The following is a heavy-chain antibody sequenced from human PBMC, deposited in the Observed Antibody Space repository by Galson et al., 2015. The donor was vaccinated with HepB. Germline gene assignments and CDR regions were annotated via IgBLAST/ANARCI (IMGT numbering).Heavy chain of an antibody. CDR1: GFTFSYFS. D-gene: IGHD2-2*01. Sequence: SLRLSCAASGFTFSYFSMNWVRQAPGKGLEWVSSISSSSSYIYYADSLRGRFTISRDNAKNSLYLEMNSLRAEDTAVYFCARGGGTRTKGGNVVVPPAVGDDLHYWGQGTLVTVSS. CDR2: ISSSSSYI. CDR3: ARGGGTRTKGGNVVVPPAVGDDLHY. J-gene: IGHJ4*02. V-gene: IGHV3-21*01.